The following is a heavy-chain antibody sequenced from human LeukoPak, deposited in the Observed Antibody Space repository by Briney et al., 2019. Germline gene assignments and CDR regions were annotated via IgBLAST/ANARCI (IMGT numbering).Heavy chain of an antibody. D-gene: IGHD6-13*01. J-gene: IGHJ4*02. V-gene: IGHV3-30*03. CDR2: ISYDGSNK. Sequence: RSLRLSCAASGFTFSSYGMHWVRQAPGKGLEWVAVISYDGSNKYYADSVKGRFTISRDNSKNTLYLQMNSLRAEDTAVYYCVSSSWDFDYWGQGTLVTVSS. CDR1: GFTFSSYG. CDR3: VSSSWDFDY.